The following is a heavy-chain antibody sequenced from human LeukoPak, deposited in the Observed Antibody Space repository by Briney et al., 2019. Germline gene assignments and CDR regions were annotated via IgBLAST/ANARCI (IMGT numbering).Heavy chain of an antibody. CDR3: AAEGMDV. CDR2: INTDGSTT. J-gene: IGHJ6*03. CDR1: GFTFTTYW. Sequence: TGGSLRLSCAASGFTFTTYWMHWVRQAPGKGLVWVSRINTDGSTTTYADSVKGRFTISRDNAKNTLYLQMNSLRAEDTAGYYWAAEGMDVWGKGTTVTVS. V-gene: IGHV3-74*01.